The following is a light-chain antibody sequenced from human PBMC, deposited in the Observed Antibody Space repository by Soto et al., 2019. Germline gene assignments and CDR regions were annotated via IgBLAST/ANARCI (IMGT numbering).Light chain of an antibody. CDR2: GAS. Sequence: EIVLTQSPGTLSLSPGERATLSCRASQSLSSNYLAWYQQKPGQAPRLLIYGASSRASGIPDRFSGSGPGTDFTLTISSLEPEDFAVYYCQHYGRSAIFTLGPGTTVDIK. V-gene: IGKV3-20*01. J-gene: IGKJ3*01. CDR1: QSLSSNY. CDR3: QHYGRSAIFT.